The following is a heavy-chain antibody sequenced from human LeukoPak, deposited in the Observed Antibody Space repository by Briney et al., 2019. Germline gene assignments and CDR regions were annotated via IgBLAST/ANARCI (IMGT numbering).Heavy chain of an antibody. CDR1: GFTFSSYG. CDR3: ASGGGWTFNY. D-gene: IGHD6-19*01. V-gene: IGHV3-30*03. J-gene: IGHJ4*02. CDR2: ISYDGSNK. Sequence: GGSLRLSCAASGFTFSSYGMHWVRQAPGKGLDWVAVISYDGSNKYYVDSVKGRFTISRDNSKNMLYLQTNSLRAEDTAVYYCASGGGWTFNYWGQGTLVTVSS.